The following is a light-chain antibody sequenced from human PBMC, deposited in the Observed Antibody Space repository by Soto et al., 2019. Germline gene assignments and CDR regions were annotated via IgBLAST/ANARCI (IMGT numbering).Light chain of an antibody. V-gene: IGKV1-9*01. CDR3: QQVESYPST. CDR1: QGISSF. J-gene: IGKJ4*01. CDR2: AAS. Sequence: DIQMTQSPSTLSASVGDRVTMTCRASQGISSFLAWYQQKPGKAPKLLIYAASSLQSGVPSRFSGSGFGTDFTLTITSLQPEDFATYYCQQVESYPSTFGGGTKVDIK.